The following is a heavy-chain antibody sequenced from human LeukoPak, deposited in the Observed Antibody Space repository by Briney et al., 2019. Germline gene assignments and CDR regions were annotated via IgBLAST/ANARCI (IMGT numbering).Heavy chain of an antibody. CDR1: GFTFSTYA. D-gene: IGHD5-24*01. CDR3: AKLATYSYTPFDY. Sequence: GGSLRLSCVVSGFTFSTYAMSWVRQAPGKGLEWVSGIGGSGGDTFYADSVRGRFTVSRDNSKNILYLQMNSLKAEDTAVYYCAKLATYSYTPFDYWGQGTLVTASS. V-gene: IGHV3-23*01. J-gene: IGHJ4*02. CDR2: IGGSGGDT.